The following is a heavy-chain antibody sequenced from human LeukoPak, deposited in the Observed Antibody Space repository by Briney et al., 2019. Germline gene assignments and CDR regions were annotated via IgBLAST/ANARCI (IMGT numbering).Heavy chain of an antibody. V-gene: IGHV1-69*04. CDR3: ARENTVANYFDY. CDR1: GDTFSNFV. Sequence: GASVKVSCKASGDTFSNFVISWVRQAPGQGLEWMGRIIPLLGVANYAQILQGRVTITADKSADTAYMELSSLRSNGTAVYYCARENTVANYFDYWGQGTLVTVSS. J-gene: IGHJ4*02. D-gene: IGHD5-12*01. CDR2: IIPLLGVA.